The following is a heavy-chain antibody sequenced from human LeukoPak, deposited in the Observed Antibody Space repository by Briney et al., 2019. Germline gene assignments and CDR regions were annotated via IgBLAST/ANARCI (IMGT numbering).Heavy chain of an antibody. D-gene: IGHD2-21*02. CDR1: GFTFSNYG. V-gene: IGHV3-33*01. CDR2: IWYDGSTK. Sequence: GGSLRLSCAASGFTFSNYGMHWVRQAPDEGLEWVAVIWYDGSTKYNPDTVKGRFTISRDNSKNTLYLQMNSLRAEDAAVYYCARAFGDNVSSAPLIDYWGQGSLVTVSS. J-gene: IGHJ4*02. CDR3: ARAFGDNVSSAPLIDY.